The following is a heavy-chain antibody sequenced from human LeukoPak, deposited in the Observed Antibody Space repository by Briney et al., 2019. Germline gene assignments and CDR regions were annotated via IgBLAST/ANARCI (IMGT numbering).Heavy chain of an antibody. V-gene: IGHV3-74*01. CDR1: GFTFSSYW. J-gene: IGHJ6*03. D-gene: IGHD6-13*01. Sequence: PGGSLRLSCAASGFTFSSYWMHWVRHAAGKGLVWVSRINSDGSSTSYADSVKGRFTISRDNAKNTLYLQMNSLRAEDTAVYYCARDQGSSSWSADYYYYMDVWGKGTTVTVSS. CDR3: ARDQGSSSWSADYYYYMDV. CDR2: INSDGSST.